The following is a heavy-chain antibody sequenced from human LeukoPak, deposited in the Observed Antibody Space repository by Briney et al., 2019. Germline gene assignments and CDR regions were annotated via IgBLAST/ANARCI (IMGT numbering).Heavy chain of an antibody. CDR3: ARLPMVRGVPSHYYYGMDV. CDR2: IYYSGST. D-gene: IGHD3-10*01. J-gene: IGHJ6*02. V-gene: IGHV4-59*01. Sequence: SETLSLTCTVSGGSISSYYWSWIRQPPGKGLEWIGYIYYSGSTNYNPSLKSRVTISVDTSKNQFSLKLSSVTAADTAVYYCARLPMVRGVPSHYYYGMDVWGQGTTVTVSS. CDR1: GGSISSYY.